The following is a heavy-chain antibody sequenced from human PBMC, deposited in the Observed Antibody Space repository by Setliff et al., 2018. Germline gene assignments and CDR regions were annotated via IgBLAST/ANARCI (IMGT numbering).Heavy chain of an antibody. CDR1: GGSISSGDYY. D-gene: IGHD3-22*01. CDR3: ARYDSSGYSENYYFDY. Sequence: SETLSLTCTVSGGSISSGDYYWSWIRQPPGKGLEWIGCVYYSGNTYYSPSLKRRVTMFVDTSKNQFSLMLYSVTAADTAIYYCARYDSSGYSENYYFDYWGQGTLVTVSS. J-gene: IGHJ4*02. V-gene: IGHV4-39*07. CDR2: VYYSGNT.